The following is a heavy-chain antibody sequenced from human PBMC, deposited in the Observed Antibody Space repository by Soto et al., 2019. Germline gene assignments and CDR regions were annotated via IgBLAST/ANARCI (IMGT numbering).Heavy chain of an antibody. V-gene: IGHV3-9*01. J-gene: IGHJ4*02. CDR3: AKDITFGYYGSSGYSIDY. D-gene: IGHD3-22*01. CDR2: ISWNSGSI. CDR1: GFTFDDYA. Sequence: PGGSLRLSCAASGFTFDDYAMHWVRQAPGKGLGWVSGISWNSGSIGYADSVKGRFTNARDNAKNSMYMQMHSLRAEDTALYDIAKDITFGYYGSSGYSIDYWGQGTLVTVSS.